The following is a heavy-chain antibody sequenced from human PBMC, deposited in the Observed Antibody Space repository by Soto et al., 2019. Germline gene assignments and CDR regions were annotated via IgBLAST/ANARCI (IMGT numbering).Heavy chain of an antibody. CDR1: GGSFSGYY. CDR3: ANHDYSNFKFDY. D-gene: IGHD4-4*01. V-gene: IGHV4-34*01. Sequence: QVQLQQWGAGLLKPSETLSLTCAVYGGSFSGYYSSWIRQPPGKGLEWIGEINHSGSTNYNPSLKSRVTISVDTSKNQFSLKLSSVTAADTAVYYCANHDYSNFKFDYWGQGTLVTVSS. CDR2: INHSGST. J-gene: IGHJ4*02.